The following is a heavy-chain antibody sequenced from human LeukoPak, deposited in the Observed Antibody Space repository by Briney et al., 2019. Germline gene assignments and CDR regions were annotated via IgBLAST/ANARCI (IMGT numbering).Heavy chain of an antibody. CDR2: ISYDGSNK. V-gene: IGHV3-30*18. Sequence: GGSLGLSCAASGFTFSSYWMHWVRQAPGKGLEWVAVISYDGSNKYYADSVKGRFTISRDNSKNTLYLQMNSLRAEDTAVYYCAKGTYYYDSSGYYPNDYWGQGTLVTVSS. CDR3: AKGTYYYDSSGYYPNDY. D-gene: IGHD3-22*01. CDR1: GFTFSSYW. J-gene: IGHJ4*02.